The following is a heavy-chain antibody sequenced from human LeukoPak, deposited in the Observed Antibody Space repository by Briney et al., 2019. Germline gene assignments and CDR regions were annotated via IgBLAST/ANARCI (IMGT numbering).Heavy chain of an antibody. V-gene: IGHV3-23*01. CDR3: SKDLYGDYGGIDY. J-gene: IGHJ4*02. CDR2: IRGSGGNT. Sequence: GGSLRLSCAASGFTFSTYAMSWVRQAPGKGLEWVSIIRGSGGNTYYADSVKGRFTISRDNSKNTLYLQMNSLRAEDTAIYYCSKDLYGDYGGIDYWGQGTLVTVSS. D-gene: IGHD4-17*01. CDR1: GFTFSTYA.